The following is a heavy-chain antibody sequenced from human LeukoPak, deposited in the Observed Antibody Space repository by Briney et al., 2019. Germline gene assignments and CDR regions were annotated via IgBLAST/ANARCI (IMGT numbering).Heavy chain of an antibody. CDR1: GYTFTSYD. CDR3: ARGVGNYYYMDV. CDR2: MNPNSGNT. V-gene: IGHV1-8*01. J-gene: IGHJ6*03. Sequence: ASVKVSCKASGYTFTSYDINCVRQATGQGLEWMGWMNPNSGNTGYAQKFQGRVTMTRNTSISTAYMELSSLRSEDTAVYYCARGVGNYYYMDVWGKGTTVTVSS.